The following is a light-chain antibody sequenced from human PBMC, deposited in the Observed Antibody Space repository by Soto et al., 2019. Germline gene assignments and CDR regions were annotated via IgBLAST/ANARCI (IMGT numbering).Light chain of an antibody. CDR2: GAT. CDR3: QHYNSYGT. CDR1: QSMDSW. J-gene: IGKJ1*01. V-gene: IGKV1-5*01. Sequence: DIRMTQSPSTLSASVGDRVTIACRASQSMDSWLAWYQQKPGKAPKLLIYGATSLETGVPSRFSASGSGTDFALTISSLQPGDFATYFCQHYNSYGTFGQGTKVEI.